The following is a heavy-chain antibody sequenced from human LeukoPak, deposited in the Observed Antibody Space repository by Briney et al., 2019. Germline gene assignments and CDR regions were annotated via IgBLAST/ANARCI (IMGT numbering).Heavy chain of an antibody. J-gene: IGHJ4*02. CDR1: GGSINSYY. CDR3: ARGGKATVVTM. D-gene: IGHD4-23*01. Sequence: SETLSLICTVSGGSINSYYWSWIRQPAAKELECIERIHSSGSTNYNPSLKSRVSMSVDTTQTQFSLKLTSVPAADTAVYYCARGGKATVVTMWGQGILVTVSS. CDR2: IHSSGST. V-gene: IGHV4-4*07.